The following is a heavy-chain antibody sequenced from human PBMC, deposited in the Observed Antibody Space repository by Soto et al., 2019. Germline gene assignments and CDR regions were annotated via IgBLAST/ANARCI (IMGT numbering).Heavy chain of an antibody. CDR1: GFTFSSYE. J-gene: IGHJ6*02. Sequence: PGGSLRLSCAASGFTFSSYEMNWVRQAPGKGLEWVANIKQDGSEKYYVDSVKGRFTISRDNAKNSLYLQMNSLRAEDTAVYYCARDRYCSSTSCYTGGMDVWGQGTTVTVSS. CDR3: ARDRYCSSTSCYTGGMDV. CDR2: IKQDGSEK. D-gene: IGHD2-2*02. V-gene: IGHV3-7*01.